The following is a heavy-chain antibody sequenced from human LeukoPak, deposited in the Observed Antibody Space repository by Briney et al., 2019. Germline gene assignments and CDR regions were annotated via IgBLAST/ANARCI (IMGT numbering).Heavy chain of an antibody. J-gene: IGHJ4*02. CDR2: INPSGGST. CDR1: GGTFSSYA. CDR3: ARDLRTIAAAGIVDY. Sequence: ASVKVSCKASGGTFSSYAISWVRQAPGQGLEWMGIINPSGGSTSYAQKFQGRVTMTRDTSTSTVYTELSSLRSEDTAVYYCARDLRTIAAAGIVDYWGQGTLVTVSS. D-gene: IGHD6-13*01. V-gene: IGHV1-46*01.